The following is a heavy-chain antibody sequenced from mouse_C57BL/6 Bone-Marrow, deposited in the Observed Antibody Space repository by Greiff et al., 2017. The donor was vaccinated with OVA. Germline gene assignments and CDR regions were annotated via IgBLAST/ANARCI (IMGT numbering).Heavy chain of an antibody. D-gene: IGHD1-1*01. V-gene: IGHV1-72*01. J-gene: IGHJ4*01. CDR1: GYTFTSSW. Sequence: QVQLQQPGAELVKPGASVKLSCKASGYTFTSSWMHWVKQRPGRGLEWIGRIDPNSGGTKYNEKYKSKATLTVDKPSSTANMQLSSMTSEDSAVYYCARCYYGSSYGYAMDYWGQGTSVTVSS. CDR2: IDPNSGGT. CDR3: ARCYYGSSYGYAMDY.